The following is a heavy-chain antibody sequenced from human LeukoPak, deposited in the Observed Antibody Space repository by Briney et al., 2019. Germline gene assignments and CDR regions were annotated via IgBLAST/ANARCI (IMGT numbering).Heavy chain of an antibody. CDR1: GYTFTGYY. CDR3: ARAGVVRYYDSSGYEDY. Sequence: ASVKVSCKASGYTFTGYYMHWVRQAPGQRLEWMGWINAGNGNTKYSQKFQGRVTITRDTSASTAYMELSSLRSEDTAVYYCARAGVVRYYDSSGYEDYWGQGTLVTVSS. CDR2: INAGNGNT. J-gene: IGHJ4*02. V-gene: IGHV1-3*01. D-gene: IGHD3-22*01.